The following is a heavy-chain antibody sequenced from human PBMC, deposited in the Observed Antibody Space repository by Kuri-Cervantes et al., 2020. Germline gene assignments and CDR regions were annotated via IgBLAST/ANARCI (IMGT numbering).Heavy chain of an antibody. V-gene: IGHV3-23*01. CDR1: GFTFSSYA. Sequence: GGSLRLSCAASGFTFSSYAMSWVRQAPGKGLEWVSAISGSGGSTYYADSVKGRFTISRDNSKNTLYLQMNSLRAEDTAVYYCARDQRYSSNWYSYYYYYGMDVWGQGTTVTVSS. CDR3: ARDQRYSSNWYSYYYYYGMDV. J-gene: IGHJ6*02. D-gene: IGHD6-13*01. CDR2: ISGSGGST.